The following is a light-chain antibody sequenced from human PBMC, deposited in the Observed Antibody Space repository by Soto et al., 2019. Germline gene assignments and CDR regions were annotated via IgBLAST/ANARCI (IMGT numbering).Light chain of an antibody. Sequence: QSALTQPASVSGAPGQSITISCTGTSRDVGYYNFVSWYQQHPGKAPKLRIYEFSNRPSGVSNRFSGSKSGNTASLTISGLQADDEADYYCSSYTSSNTWVFGGGTKLTVL. CDR1: SRDVGYYNF. J-gene: IGLJ3*02. CDR2: EFS. CDR3: SSYTSSNTWV. V-gene: IGLV2-14*01.